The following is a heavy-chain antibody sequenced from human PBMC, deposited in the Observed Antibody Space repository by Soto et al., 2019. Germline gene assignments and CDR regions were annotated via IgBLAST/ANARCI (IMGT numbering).Heavy chain of an antibody. Sequence: PGGSLRLSCAASGFTFSSYAMHWVRQAPGKGLEWVAVISYDGSNKYYADSVKGRFTISRDNSKNTLYLQMNSLRAEDTAVYYCARDWLSSGPRAYYYYGMDVWGQGTTVTVSS. CDR1: GFTFSSYA. D-gene: IGHD3-10*02. J-gene: IGHJ6*02. V-gene: IGHV3-30-3*01. CDR2: ISYDGSNK. CDR3: ARDWLSSGPRAYYYYGMDV.